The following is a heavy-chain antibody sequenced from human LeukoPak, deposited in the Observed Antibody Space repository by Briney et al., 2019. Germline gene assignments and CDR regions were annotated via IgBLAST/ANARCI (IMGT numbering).Heavy chain of an antibody. V-gene: IGHV4-39*01. Sequence: SETLSLTCTVSGDSISSSSYYWGWIRQPPGKGLEWIGTIYSSGSTYYNPSLKSRVTITVDTSKNQFSLRVSSVTTVDTAVYYCARTPGNRIAPVRGGPSYFDYWGQGTLVTVSS. D-gene: IGHD3-10*01. CDR2: IYSSGST. J-gene: IGHJ4*02. CDR1: GDSISSSSYY. CDR3: ARTPGNRIAPVRGGPSYFDY.